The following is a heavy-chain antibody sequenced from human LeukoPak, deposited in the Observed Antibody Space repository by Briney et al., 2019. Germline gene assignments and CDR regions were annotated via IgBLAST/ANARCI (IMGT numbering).Heavy chain of an antibody. Sequence: GRSLRLSCAASGFTFSSYGMHWVRQAPGKGLEWVAVIWYDGSNKYYADSVKGRFTISRDNSKNTLYLQMNSLRAEETTVYYCARGGGDYGSFDYWGQGTLVTVSS. D-gene: IGHD3-10*01. V-gene: IGHV3-33*01. CDR1: GFTFSSYG. CDR2: IWYDGSNK. CDR3: ARGGGDYGSFDY. J-gene: IGHJ4*02.